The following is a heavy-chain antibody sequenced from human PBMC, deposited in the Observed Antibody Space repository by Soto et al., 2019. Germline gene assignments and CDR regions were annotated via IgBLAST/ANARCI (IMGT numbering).Heavy chain of an antibody. CDR3: TRADRSNTAQDY. Sequence: EVQLVESGGGLVQPGGSLRLSCAASGFTFSNNWMHWVRQAPGKGLVWVSRINRDGSSTTYADSVKGRFTIPRDNAKSTLYLQMNSLRAEDTAVYYCTRADRSNTAQDYCGQGSLVTVSS. CDR2: INRDGSST. D-gene: IGHD2-2*01. J-gene: IGHJ4*02. V-gene: IGHV3-74*01. CDR1: GFTFSNNW.